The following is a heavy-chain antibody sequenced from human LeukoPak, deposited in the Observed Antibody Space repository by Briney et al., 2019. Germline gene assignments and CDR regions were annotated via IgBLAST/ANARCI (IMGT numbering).Heavy chain of an antibody. Sequence: SETLSLTCAVYGGSFSGYYWSWIRQPPGKGLEWIGEISHSGSTNYNPSLKSRVTISVDTSKNQFSLKLSSVTAADTAVYYCARGDYGDYVSNWFDPWGQGTLVTVSS. CDR2: ISHSGST. V-gene: IGHV4-34*01. CDR1: GGSFSGYY. CDR3: ARGDYGDYVSNWFDP. J-gene: IGHJ5*02. D-gene: IGHD4-17*01.